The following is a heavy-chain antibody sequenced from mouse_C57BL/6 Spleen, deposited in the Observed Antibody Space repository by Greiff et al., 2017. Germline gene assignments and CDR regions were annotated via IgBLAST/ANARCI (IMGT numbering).Heavy chain of an antibody. V-gene: IGHV1-64*01. Sequence: VQLQQPGAELVKPGASVKLSCKASGYTFTSYWMHWVKQRPGQGLEWIGMIHPNSGSTNYNEKFKSKAKLTVDKSASTAYMQISSLTSEDSAVYSCARGAPSGDYDDYWGQGTTLTVSS. CDR3: ARGAPSGDYDDY. D-gene: IGHD2-4*01. CDR1: GYTFTSYW. J-gene: IGHJ2*01. CDR2: IHPNSGST.